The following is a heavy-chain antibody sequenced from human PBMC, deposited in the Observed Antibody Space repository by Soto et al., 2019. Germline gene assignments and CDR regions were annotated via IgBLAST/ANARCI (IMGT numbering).Heavy chain of an antibody. J-gene: IGHJ4*02. CDR2: ISYDGNNK. V-gene: IGHV3-30*18. Sequence: PGGFLRLSCAASGFTFSTYGMHWVRQAPGKGLEWVAVISYDGNNKYYADSVKGRFTISRDNSKNTLYLQMSSLRAEDTAVYYCAKSVYNWNDGFFDYWGQGTLVTVSS. D-gene: IGHD1-1*01. CDR1: GFTFSTYG. CDR3: AKSVYNWNDGFFDY.